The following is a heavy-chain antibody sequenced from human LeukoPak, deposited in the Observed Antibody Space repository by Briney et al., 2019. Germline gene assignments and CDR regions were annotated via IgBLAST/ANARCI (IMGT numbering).Heavy chain of an antibody. D-gene: IGHD5-12*01. CDR1: GYTFTSYY. Sequence: ASVKVSCKASGYTFTSYYMHWVRQAPGQGLEWMGMINPSGGSTSYAQKFQGRVTMTRDTSTSTVYMELSSLRSEDTAVYYCARDGYSGYDYVIWGQGTLVTVSS. V-gene: IGHV1-46*01. CDR2: INPSGGST. J-gene: IGHJ4*02. CDR3: ARDGYSGYDYVI.